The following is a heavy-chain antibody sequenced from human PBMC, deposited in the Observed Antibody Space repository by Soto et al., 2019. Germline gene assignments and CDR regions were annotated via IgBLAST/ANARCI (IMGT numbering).Heavy chain of an antibody. CDR3: AKDMRGGSSSSRYYYGVDV. V-gene: IGHV3-9*01. D-gene: IGHD6-13*01. CDR1: GFTFDDYA. Sequence: EVQLVESGGGLVQPGRSLRLSCAASGFTFDDYAMHWVRQAPGKGLEWVSGISWDRGTIVYVDSVKGRFTISRDNAKNSLYLQMNSLRAEDTALYYCAKDMRGGSSSSRYYYGVDVWGQGTTVTVSS. CDR2: ISWDRGTI. J-gene: IGHJ6*02.